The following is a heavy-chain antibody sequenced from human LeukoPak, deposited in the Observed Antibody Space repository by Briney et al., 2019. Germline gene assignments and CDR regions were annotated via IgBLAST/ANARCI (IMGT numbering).Heavy chain of an antibody. J-gene: IGHJ4*02. V-gene: IGHV4-34*01. CDR1: GGSFSGYY. CDR2: INHSGST. Sequence: SETLSLTCAVDGGSFSGYYWSWIRQPPGKGLEWIGEINHSGSTNYNPSLKSRVTISVDKSKNQLSLKLSSVTAADTAVYYCARGIRRGYGYWRQGTLVTVSS. D-gene: IGHD5-12*01. CDR3: ARGIRRGYGY.